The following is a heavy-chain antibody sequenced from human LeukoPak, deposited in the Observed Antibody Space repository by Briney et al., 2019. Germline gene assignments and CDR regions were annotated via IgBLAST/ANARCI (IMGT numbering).Heavy chain of an antibody. Sequence: PSETLSLTCVVYGDSLSRYYWTWIRQPPGKGLEWLGEINPSGSPDYNPSLKSRATISVDTSKNQFSLRLASVTAADTAVYYCASVRHDPLEYYYYVDVWGKGTTVTVSS. V-gene: IGHV4-34*01. J-gene: IGHJ6*03. CDR3: ASVRHDPLEYYYYVDV. CDR2: INPSGSP. D-gene: IGHD2/OR15-2a*01. CDR1: GDSLSRYY.